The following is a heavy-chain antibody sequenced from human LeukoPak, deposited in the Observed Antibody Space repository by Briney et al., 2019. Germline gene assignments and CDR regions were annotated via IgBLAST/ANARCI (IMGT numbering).Heavy chain of an antibody. Sequence: GGSLRLSCAASGFTFSSYDMYWVRQAPGKGLEYVSGISSNGGSTYYANSVKGRLTISRDNSKNTLYLQMSSLRAEDTAVYYCVTVGMTSIWSYLRFDPRGQGTLVSVSS. V-gene: IGHV3-64*01. CDR3: VTVGMTSIWSYLRFDP. CDR2: ISSNGGST. J-gene: IGHJ5*02. D-gene: IGHD1-26*01. CDR1: GFTFSSYD.